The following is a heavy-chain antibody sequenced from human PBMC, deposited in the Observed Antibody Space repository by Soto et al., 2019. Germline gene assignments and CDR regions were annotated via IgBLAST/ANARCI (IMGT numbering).Heavy chain of an antibody. V-gene: IGHV3-53*01. J-gene: IGHJ4*02. D-gene: IGHD5-18*01. CDR1: GSTVSSSY. CDR2: IYSAGNT. CDR3: ARAPGSYGYSDYFDY. Sequence: EVQLVESGGGLIQPGGSLRLSCAASGSTVSSSYMSWVRQAPGKGLEWVSVIYSAGNTYYADSVKGRFTISRDNSKNTLYLQMGSLRAEDTALYYCARAPGSYGYSDYFDYWGQGTLVTVSS.